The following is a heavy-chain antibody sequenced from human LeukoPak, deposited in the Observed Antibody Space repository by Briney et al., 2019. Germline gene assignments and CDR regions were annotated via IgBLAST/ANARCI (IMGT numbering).Heavy chain of an antibody. CDR3: ARQYSSGWFEGYYYYYGMDV. CDR2: INPNSGGT. Sequence: GASVKVSCKASGYTFTGYYMHWVRQAPGQGLEWMGWINPNSGGTNYAQKFQGRVTMTRDTSISTAYMELSRLRSDDTAVYYCARQYSSGWFEGYYYYYGMDVWGQGTTVTVSS. V-gene: IGHV1-2*02. D-gene: IGHD6-19*01. CDR1: GYTFTGYY. J-gene: IGHJ6*02.